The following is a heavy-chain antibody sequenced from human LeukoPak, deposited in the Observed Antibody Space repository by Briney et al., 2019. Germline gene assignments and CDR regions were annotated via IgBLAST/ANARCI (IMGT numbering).Heavy chain of an antibody. D-gene: IGHD3-22*01. CDR2: IYSGGST. J-gene: IGHJ4*02. Sequence: GGSLRLSCAASGFTVSSNYMSWVRQAPGKGLEWVSVIYSGGSTYYADSVKGRFTISRDNSKNTLYLQMNSLRAEDTAVYYCAREHYYDSSGSDYWGQGTLVTVSS. CDR1: GFTVSSNY. CDR3: AREHYYDSSGSDY. V-gene: IGHV3-66*01.